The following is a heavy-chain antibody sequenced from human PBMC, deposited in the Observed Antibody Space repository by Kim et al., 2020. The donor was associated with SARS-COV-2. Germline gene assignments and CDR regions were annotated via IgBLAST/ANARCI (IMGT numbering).Heavy chain of an antibody. D-gene: IGHD2-21*02. CDR3: ARVEGHIVVVTATHDAFDI. Sequence: GGSLRLSCAASGFTFSSYWMHWVRQAPGKGLVWVSRINSDGSSTSYADSVKGRFTISRDNAKNTLYLQMNSLRAEDTAVYYCARVEGHIVVVTATHDAFDIWGQGTMVTVSS. CDR1: GFTFSSYW. V-gene: IGHV3-74*01. CDR2: INSDGSST. J-gene: IGHJ3*02.